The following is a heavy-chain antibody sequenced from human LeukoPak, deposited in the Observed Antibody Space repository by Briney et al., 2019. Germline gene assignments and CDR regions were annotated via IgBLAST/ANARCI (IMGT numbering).Heavy chain of an antibody. J-gene: IGHJ4*02. D-gene: IGHD3-9*01. V-gene: IGHV1-2*02. Sequence: ASVKVSCKASGYTFTGYYMHWVRQAPGQGLEWMGWINPNSGGTNYAQKFQGRVTMTRDTSISTAYMELSRLRSDDTAVDYCARGYSHYDILTGYYKTACDYWGQGTLVTVSS. CDR3: ARGYSHYDILTGYYKTACDY. CDR2: INPNSGGT. CDR1: GYTFTGYY.